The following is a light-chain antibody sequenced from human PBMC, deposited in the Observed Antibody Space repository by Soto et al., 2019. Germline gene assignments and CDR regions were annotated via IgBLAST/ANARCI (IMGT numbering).Light chain of an antibody. J-gene: IGKJ2*03. CDR2: GAS. CDR3: QQYGNSPMYS. CDR1: QSLSSNY. Sequence: EVVLTQSPGTLSLSPGERATLSCRASQSLSSNYLAGYQHKPGQAPRLLICGASSRATGIPDRFSGSGSGTDFTLTISRLEPEDSAVYYCQQYGNSPMYSFGQGTKLEIK. V-gene: IGKV3-20*01.